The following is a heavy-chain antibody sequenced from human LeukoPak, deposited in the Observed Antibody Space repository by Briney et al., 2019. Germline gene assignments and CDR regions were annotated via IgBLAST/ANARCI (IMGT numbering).Heavy chain of an antibody. CDR2: ISSSSSYI. V-gene: IGHV3-21*01. J-gene: IGHJ4*02. D-gene: IGHD1-26*01. CDR1: GFTFSSYS. Sequence: GGSLRLSCAASGFTFSSYSMNWVRQAPGKGLDWVSSISSSSSYIYYADSAKGRFTISRDNAKNSLYLQMNSLRAEDTAVYYCARDLVSGSSFDYWGQGTLVTVSS. CDR3: ARDLVSGSSFDY.